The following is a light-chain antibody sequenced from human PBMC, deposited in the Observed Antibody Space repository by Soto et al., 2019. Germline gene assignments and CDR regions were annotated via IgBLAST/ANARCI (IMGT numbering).Light chain of an antibody. V-gene: IGLV2-14*03. Sequence: QSALTQLASVSGSPGQSITISCTGTISDVGGYNFVSWYQQYPGKAPKLMICDVSNRPSGVSNRFSGSKSGNTASLTISGLQAEDEADYYCSSFTGSNYVFVTGTKVTVL. CDR3: SSFTGSNYV. CDR2: DVS. J-gene: IGLJ1*01. CDR1: ISDVGGYNF.